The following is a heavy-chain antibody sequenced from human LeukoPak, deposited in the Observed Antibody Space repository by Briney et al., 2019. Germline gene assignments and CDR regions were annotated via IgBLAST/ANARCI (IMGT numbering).Heavy chain of an antibody. D-gene: IGHD2-15*01. V-gene: IGHV1-2*02. CDR2: INPNSGGA. Sequence: GASVKVSCKASGYIFSGYYMHWLRQAPGQGLEWMGWINPNSGGADYAQKFQGRVTMTMDTSISTAYMALSRLRSDDTAVYYCAKGPPEYCSGGSCHSGRNWIDPWGQGTLVTVSS. CDR3: AKGPPEYCSGGSCHSGRNWIDP. J-gene: IGHJ5*02. CDR1: GYIFSGYY.